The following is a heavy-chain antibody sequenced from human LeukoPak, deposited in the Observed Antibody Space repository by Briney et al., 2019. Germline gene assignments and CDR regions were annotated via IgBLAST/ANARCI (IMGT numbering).Heavy chain of an antibody. J-gene: IGHJ5*02. Sequence: PSETLSLTCTVSGGSISSGSYYWSWIRQPAGKGLEWIGRIYTSGSTNYNPSLKSRVTISVDTSKNQFSLKLSSVTAADTAVYYYARDQTYGGNSVGWFDPWGQGTLVTVSS. CDR1: GGSISSGSYY. V-gene: IGHV4-61*02. CDR2: IYTSGST. CDR3: ARDQTYGGNSVGWFDP. D-gene: IGHD4-23*01.